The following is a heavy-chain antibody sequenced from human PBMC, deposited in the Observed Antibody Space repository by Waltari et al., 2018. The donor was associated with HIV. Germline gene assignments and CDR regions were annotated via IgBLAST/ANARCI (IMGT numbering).Heavy chain of an antibody. V-gene: IGHV5-10-1*01. CDR2: IDPSDSYT. CDR1: GYSFTSHW. Sequence: EVQLVQSGAEVKKPGESLRISCTGSGYSFTSHWISWVRQMPGKGLEWMGRIDPSDSYTNYSPSFQGNVTISADKSISTAYLQWSSLKASDTAMYYCAKLRSGSYDWFDPWGQGTLVTVSS. D-gene: IGHD3-10*01. CDR3: AKLRSGSYDWFDP. J-gene: IGHJ5*02.